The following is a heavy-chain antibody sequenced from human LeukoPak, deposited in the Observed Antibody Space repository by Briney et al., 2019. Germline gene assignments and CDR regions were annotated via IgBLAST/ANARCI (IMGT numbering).Heavy chain of an antibody. CDR3: AKDRQCFDS. J-gene: IGHJ4*02. CDR2: ISYDGSNK. V-gene: IGHV3-30*18. Sequence: GGSLRLSCAASGFTFSSYGMHWVRQAPGKGLEWVAVISYDGSNKYYADSVKGRFTISRDNSKNTLYLQMNSLRAEDTAVYYCAKDRQCFDSWGQGTLVTVSS. D-gene: IGHD6-19*01. CDR1: GFTFSSYG.